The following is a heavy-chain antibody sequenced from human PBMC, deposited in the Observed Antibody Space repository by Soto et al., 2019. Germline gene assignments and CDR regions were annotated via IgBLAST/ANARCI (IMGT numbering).Heavy chain of an antibody. CDR3: AKRQLVYYHVTDV. J-gene: IGHJ6*02. CDR1: GGSFSGYY. Sequence: TSETLSLTCAVYGGSFSGYYWSWIRQPPGKGLEWIGEINHSGSTNYNPSLKSRVTISVDTSKNQFSLKLSSVTAADTAVYYCAKRQLVYYHVTDVWGQGTTVTVSS. V-gene: IGHV4-34*01. CDR2: INHSGST. D-gene: IGHD6-13*01.